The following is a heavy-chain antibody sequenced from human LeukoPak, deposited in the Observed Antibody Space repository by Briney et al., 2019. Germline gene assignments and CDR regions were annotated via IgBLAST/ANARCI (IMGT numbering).Heavy chain of an antibody. J-gene: IGHJ4*01. V-gene: IGHV3-7*01. D-gene: IGHD6-13*01. CDR1: GFPFTDYW. CDR2: IRQDGSEK. CDR3: ARDGTAAGLYFDL. Sequence: GGSLRLSCEVSGFPFTDYWLNWVRQAPGKGPEWVASIRQDGSEKTYVDSVKGRFTISRDNTKNSLSLQLNGLRAEDTAGYYCARDGTAAGLYFDLWGQGTLVTVSS.